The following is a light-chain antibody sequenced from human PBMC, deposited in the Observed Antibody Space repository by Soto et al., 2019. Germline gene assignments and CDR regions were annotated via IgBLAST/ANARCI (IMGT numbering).Light chain of an antibody. CDR1: QSIRNY. CDR2: AAS. CDR3: QQTDSTHQT. Sequence: DIQMTQSPSSLSASVGDRVTISCRASQSIRNYVSWYQQKPGTAPKLLIRAASTLQNRVPSRFSGSGSGTDFTLTISSLQIEYFETYFCQQTDSTHQTFGQETNVEI. J-gene: IGKJ1*01. V-gene: IGKV1-39*01.